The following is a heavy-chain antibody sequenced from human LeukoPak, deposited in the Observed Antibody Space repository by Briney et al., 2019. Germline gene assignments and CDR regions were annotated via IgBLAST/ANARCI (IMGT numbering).Heavy chain of an antibody. CDR2: ISWNSGSI. CDR1: GFTFDDYA. V-gene: IGHV3-9*01. CDR3: ARRSGSPFDY. J-gene: IGHJ4*02. Sequence: GGSLSLSYAASGFTFDDYAMHWVRQAPGKGLEWVSGISWNSGSIGYADSVKGRFTISRDNAKNSLYLQMNSLRAEDTALYYCARRSGSPFDYWGQGTLVTVSS. D-gene: IGHD3-3*01.